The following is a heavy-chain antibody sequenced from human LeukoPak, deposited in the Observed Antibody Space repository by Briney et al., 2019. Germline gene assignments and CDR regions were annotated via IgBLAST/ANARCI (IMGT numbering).Heavy chain of an antibody. CDR3: AGNRQTYFDY. D-gene: IGHD1-14*01. J-gene: IGHJ4*02. CDR2: INLDGSQK. V-gene: IGHV3-7*01. Sequence: PGGSLRLSCAASGFTFSNYWMAWVRQAPGKGPEWVANINLDGSQKYYVDSVKGRFTISRDNAENSLYLQMNSLRAEDTALYYFAGNRQTYFDYWGQGPLVTVSS. CDR1: GFTFSNYW.